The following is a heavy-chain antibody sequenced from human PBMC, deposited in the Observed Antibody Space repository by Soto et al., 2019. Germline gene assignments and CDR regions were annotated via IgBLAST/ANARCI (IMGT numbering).Heavy chain of an antibody. CDR2: TNPNSGNT. Sequence: ASVKVSCKASGYTFTSYDINWVRQATGQGREWLGWTNPNSGNTGYAQKFQGRVTMTRDTSTSTAYMELSSLRSEDTAVYYCARVPSGYGEYYYYYMDVWGKGTTVTVSS. D-gene: IGHD5-12*01. CDR1: GYTFTSYD. V-gene: IGHV1-8*01. CDR3: ARVPSGYGEYYYYYMDV. J-gene: IGHJ6*03.